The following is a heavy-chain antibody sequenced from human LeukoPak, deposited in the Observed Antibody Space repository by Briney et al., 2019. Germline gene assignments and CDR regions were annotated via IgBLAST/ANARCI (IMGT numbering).Heavy chain of an antibody. D-gene: IGHD4-23*01. CDR3: ARLLDYGGNSY. CDR2: IYYSGST. J-gene: IGHJ4*02. CDR1: GGSISRNY. Sequence: PSETLSLTCTVSGGSISRNYWSWIRQPPGKGLEWIGYIYYSGSTYYNPSLKSRVTISVDTSKNHFSLKLSSVTAADTAVYYCARLLDYGGNSYWGQGTLVTVSS. V-gene: IGHV4-59*08.